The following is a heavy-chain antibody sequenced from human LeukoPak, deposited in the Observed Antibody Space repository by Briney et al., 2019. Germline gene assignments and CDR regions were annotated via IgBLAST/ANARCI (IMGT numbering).Heavy chain of an antibody. J-gene: IGHJ4*02. Sequence: SETLSLTCAVSGGSISSSNRWSWVRQPPGKGLEWIGEIYHSGSTNYNPSLKSRVTISVDKSKNQFSLKLSSVTAADTAVYYCAALTNYYGSGSHTLIDYWGQGTLVTVSS. D-gene: IGHD3-10*01. CDR1: GGSISSSNR. V-gene: IGHV4-4*02. CDR3: AALTNYYGSGSHTLIDY. CDR2: IYHSGST.